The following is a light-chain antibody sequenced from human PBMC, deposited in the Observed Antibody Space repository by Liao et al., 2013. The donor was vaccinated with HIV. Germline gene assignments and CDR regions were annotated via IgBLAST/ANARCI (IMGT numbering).Light chain of an antibody. J-gene: IGLJ2*01. CDR2: YDS. CDR3: QAWDTTTAV. V-gene: IGLV3-21*01. CDR1: NIGSKS. Sequence: SYELTQPPSVSVAPGKTARITCGGTNIGSKSVHWYQQKPGQAPVLVIYYDSDRPSAIPERFSGSNSGNTATLTISGTQAMDEADYYCQAWDTTTAVFGGGTKLTVL.